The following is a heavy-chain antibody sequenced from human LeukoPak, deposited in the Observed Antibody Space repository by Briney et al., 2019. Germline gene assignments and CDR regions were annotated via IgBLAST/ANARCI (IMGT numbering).Heavy chain of an antibody. CDR3: AHPGGPGSFDV. CDR2: IYWDDDK. J-gene: IGHJ3*01. CDR1: GFSLSTGGVGVG. Sequence: SGPTLVNPTQPVTLTCTFSGFSLSTGGVGVGVGWIRQPPGKALEWLALIYWDDDKRYSPSLRSRLTITKDTSKNQVVLTMTNMDPADTATYYCAHPGGPGSFDVWGQGTVVTVSS. V-gene: IGHV2-5*02. D-gene: IGHD3-10*01.